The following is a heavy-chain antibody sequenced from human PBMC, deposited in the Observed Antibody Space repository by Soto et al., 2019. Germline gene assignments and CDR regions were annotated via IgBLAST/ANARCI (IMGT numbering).Heavy chain of an antibody. V-gene: IGHV3-23*01. Sequence: EAQLLESGGGLVQPGGSLRLSCAASGFTFSSYAMNWVRQAPGKGLEWVSAISGSGGSTYYADSVKGRFTISRDNSKHTLYLQKDGLRAEDTGVYYCAPGAGRNYYCGMHVWGQGTTVTVSS. D-gene: IGHD3-10*01. CDR1: GFTFSSYA. J-gene: IGHJ6*02. CDR2: ISGSGGST. CDR3: APGAGRNYYCGMHV.